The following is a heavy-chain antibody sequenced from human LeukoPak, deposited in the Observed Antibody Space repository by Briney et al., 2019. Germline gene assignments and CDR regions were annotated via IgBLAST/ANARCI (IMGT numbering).Heavy chain of an antibody. CDR3: ARSSISSSYTY. J-gene: IGHJ4*02. CDR1: GFTFSDYG. V-gene: IGHV3-48*04. D-gene: IGHD2-2*02. CDR2: IDDTSGAI. Sequence: PGGSLRLSCEASGFTFSDYGMNWVRQSPGKGLEWISYIDDTSGAIYYADSVKGRFAISRDNAKNSLYLQMNSPRAEDTAVYYCARSSISSSYTYWGQGTLVTVSS.